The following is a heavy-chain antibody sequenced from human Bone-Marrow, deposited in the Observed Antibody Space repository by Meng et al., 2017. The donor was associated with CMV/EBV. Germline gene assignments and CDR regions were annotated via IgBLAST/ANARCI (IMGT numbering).Heavy chain of an antibody. J-gene: IGHJ4*02. Sequence: SLKISCAASGFTFNDYAMHWVRQAPGKGLEWVSGISYNSDNRAYADSVKGRFTISRDNAKNSLYLQMNSLRAEDTALYYCARVGPVGDIVVVPAAPLDYWGQGTLVTVSS. CDR3: ARVGPVGDIVVVPAAPLDY. V-gene: IGHV3-9*01. CDR1: GFTFNDYA. D-gene: IGHD2-2*01. CDR2: ISYNSDNR.